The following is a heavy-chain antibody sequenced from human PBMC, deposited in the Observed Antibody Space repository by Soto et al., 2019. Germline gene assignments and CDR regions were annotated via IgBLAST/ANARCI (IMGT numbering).Heavy chain of an antibody. J-gene: IGHJ5*02. CDR3: ACGLSGSINWLDP. D-gene: IGHD5-12*01. CDR2: MYYSGST. Sequence: QVQLQESGPGLVKPSQTLSLICSVSGGSISSGGSYWSWIRQYPGKGLEWIGYMYYSGSTYYNPSLKSRVSISRDTSKNQFSLKLSSVTAADTAVYYCACGLSGSINWLDPWGQGTLVTVSS. CDR1: GGSISSGGSY. V-gene: IGHV4-31*03.